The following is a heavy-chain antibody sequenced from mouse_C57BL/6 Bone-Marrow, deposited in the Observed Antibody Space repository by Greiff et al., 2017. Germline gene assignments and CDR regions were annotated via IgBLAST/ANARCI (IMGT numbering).Heavy chain of an antibody. CDR2: IYPRSGNT. D-gene: IGHD2-5*01. J-gene: IGHJ3*01. V-gene: IGHV1-81*01. Sequence: QVQLQQPGAELVKPGASVKLSCKASGYTFTSYGISWVKQRTGQGLEWIGEIYPRSGNTYYNEKFKGKATLTADKSSSTAYMELRSLTSEDSAVYFWARSIYSKGRFAYWGQGTLVTVSA. CDR3: ARSIYSKGRFAY. CDR1: GYTFTSYG.